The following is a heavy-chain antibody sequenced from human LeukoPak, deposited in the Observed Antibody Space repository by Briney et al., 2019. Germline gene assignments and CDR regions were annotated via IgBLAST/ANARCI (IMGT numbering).Heavy chain of an antibody. CDR1: GGSISNYY. D-gene: IGHD1-14*01. CDR3: ARVGPWVNPDYYYYYMDV. Sequence: PSETLSLTCTVSGGSISNYYWSWIRQPPGKGLEWIGYIYYSGSTNYNPSLKSRVTISVDTSKNQFSLKLSSVTAADTAVYYCARVGPWVNPDYYYYYMDVWGKGTTVTVSS. V-gene: IGHV4-59*01. CDR2: IYYSGST. J-gene: IGHJ6*03.